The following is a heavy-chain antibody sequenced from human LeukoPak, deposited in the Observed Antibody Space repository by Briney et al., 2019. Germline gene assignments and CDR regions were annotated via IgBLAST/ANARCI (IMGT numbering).Heavy chain of an antibody. CDR1: GYTFTSYR. J-gene: IGHJ3*02. Sequence: ASVKVSCKACGYTFTSYRISWVRQAPGQGIEWMGWISAYNGNTNYAQTLQGRVTMTTDTSTSTAYMELRSLRSDDTAVYYCARPAVAAPDAFDIWGQGTMVTVSS. V-gene: IGHV1-18*01. D-gene: IGHD6-19*01. CDR2: ISAYNGNT. CDR3: ARPAVAAPDAFDI.